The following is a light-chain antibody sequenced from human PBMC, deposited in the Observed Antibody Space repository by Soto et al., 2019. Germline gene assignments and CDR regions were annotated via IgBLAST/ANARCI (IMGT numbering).Light chain of an antibody. CDR1: SSDVGSYNL. Sequence: QSVLTQPASVSGSPGQSITISCTGTSSDVGSYNLVSWYQQHPGKAPKLMIYEVSKRLSGVSNRFSGSKSGNTASLTISGLQAEDEADYYCCSYAGSSTFVFGGGTKLTVL. J-gene: IGLJ3*02. V-gene: IGLV2-23*02. CDR3: CSYAGSSTFV. CDR2: EVS.